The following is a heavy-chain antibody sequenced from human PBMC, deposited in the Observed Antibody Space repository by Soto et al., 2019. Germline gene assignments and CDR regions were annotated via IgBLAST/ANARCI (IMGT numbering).Heavy chain of an antibody. CDR1: GFTFSDHY. V-gene: IGHV3-72*01. D-gene: IGHD3-22*01. CDR2: TRNKANSYTT. CDR3: ARDRGGYDSSGYYYVDWYFDL. J-gene: IGHJ2*01. Sequence: GGSLRLSCAASGFTFSDHYMDWVRQAPGKGLEWVGRTRNKANSYTTEYAASVKGRFTISRDDSKNSLYLQMNSLKTEDTAVYYCARDRGGYDSSGYYYVDWYFDLWGRGTLVTVSS.